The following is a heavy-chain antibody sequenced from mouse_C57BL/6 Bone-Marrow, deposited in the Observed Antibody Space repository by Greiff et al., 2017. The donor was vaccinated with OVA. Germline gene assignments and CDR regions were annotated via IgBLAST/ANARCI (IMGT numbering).Heavy chain of an antibody. Sequence: DVQLVESGGGLVQPKGSLKLSCAASGFSFNTYAMNWVRQAPGKGLEWVARIRSKSNNYATYYADSVKDRFTISRDDSESMLYLQMNNLKTEDTAMYYCVRHRKTIYYDYDGWYFDVWGTGTTVTVSS. J-gene: IGHJ1*03. CDR2: IRSKSNNYAT. V-gene: IGHV10-1*01. CDR3: VRHRKTIYYDYDGWYFDV. D-gene: IGHD2-4*01. CDR1: GFSFNTYA.